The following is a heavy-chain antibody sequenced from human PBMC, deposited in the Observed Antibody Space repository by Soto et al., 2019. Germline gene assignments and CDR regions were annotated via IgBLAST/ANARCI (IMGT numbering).Heavy chain of an antibody. CDR3: ARHLGYCTNGVCYRDAFDI. D-gene: IGHD2-8*01. CDR1: GGYISSYY. V-gene: IGHV4-59*08. J-gene: IGHJ3*02. CDR2: IYYSGST. Sequence: SETQSLTSTVSGGYISSYYWSWIRQPPGKGLEWIGYIYYSGSTNYNPSLKSRVTISVDTSKNQFSLKLSSVTAADTAVYYCARHLGYCTNGVCYRDAFDIWGQGTMVTVSS.